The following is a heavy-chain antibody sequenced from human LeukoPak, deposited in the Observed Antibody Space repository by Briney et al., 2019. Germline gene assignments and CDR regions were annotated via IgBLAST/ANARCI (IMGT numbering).Heavy chain of an antibody. CDR3: ARDGGVEGATTWFDS. CDR1: GFSFTPYV. V-gene: IGHV3-21*01. CDR2: IGGTATSYS. J-gene: IGHJ5*01. Sequence: PGGSLRLSCTASGFSFTPYVMNWVRQAPGKGLEWVSHIGGTATSYSAYADSVKSRFTISRDNARNSLYLQMNNLRVEDTAIYYCARDGGVEGATTWFDSWGQGTLVTVSS. D-gene: IGHD1-26*01.